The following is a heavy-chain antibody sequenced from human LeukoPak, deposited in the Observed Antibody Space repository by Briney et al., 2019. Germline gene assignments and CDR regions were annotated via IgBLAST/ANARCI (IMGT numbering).Heavy chain of an antibody. CDR1: GFTVSNNY. CDR3: VKALGQWLVYYFDY. D-gene: IGHD6-19*01. V-gene: IGHV3-66*01. J-gene: IGHJ4*02. CDR2: IYSGGGT. Sequence: GGSLRLSCAASGFTVSNNYMSWVRQAPGKGLEWVSVIYSGGGTYYADSVKGRFTISRDNSKNTLYLQMSSLRTEDTAVYYCVKALGQWLVYYFDYWGQGTLVTVSS.